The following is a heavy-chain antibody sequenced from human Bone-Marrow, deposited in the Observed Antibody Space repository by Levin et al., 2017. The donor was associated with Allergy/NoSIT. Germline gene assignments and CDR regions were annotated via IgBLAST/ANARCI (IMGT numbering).Heavy chain of an antibody. D-gene: IGHD2-2*01. J-gene: IGHJ6*03. CDR3: ARHLRYCSSTSCYVGSYYYYYYMDV. CDR1: GYSFTSYW. V-gene: IGHV5-10-1*01. Sequence: PGESLKISCKGSGYSFTSYWISWVRQMPGKGLEWMGRIDPSDSYTNYSPSFQGHVTISADKSISTAYLQWSSLKASDTAMYYCARHLRYCSSTSCYVGSYYYYYYMDVWGKGTTVTVSS. CDR2: IDPSDSYT.